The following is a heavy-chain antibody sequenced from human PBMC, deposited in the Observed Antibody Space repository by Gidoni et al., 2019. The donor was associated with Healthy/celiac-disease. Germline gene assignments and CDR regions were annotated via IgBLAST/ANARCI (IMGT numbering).Heavy chain of an antibody. Sequence: QVQLVQSGAEVKKPGASVKVSCKASGYTFTGYYMHWVRQAPAQGLEWMGRINPNSGGTNYAQKFQGRVTMTRETSISTAYMELSRLRSDDTAVYYCARVAPRRIAVAGTKDWYFDLWGRGTLVTVSS. J-gene: IGHJ2*01. D-gene: IGHD6-19*01. CDR3: ARVAPRRIAVAGTKDWYFDL. V-gene: IGHV1-2*06. CDR2: INPNSGGT. CDR1: GYTFTGYY.